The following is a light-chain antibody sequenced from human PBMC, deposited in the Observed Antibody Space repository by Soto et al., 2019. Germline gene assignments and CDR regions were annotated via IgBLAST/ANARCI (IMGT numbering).Light chain of an antibody. J-gene: IGKJ3*01. CDR1: QSVINNH. CDR2: GAS. V-gene: IGKV3-20*01. CDR3: QHCGSSHLFG. Sequence: EIVLTQSPGTLSLSPGERATLSCRASQSVINNHLAWYQQKPGQAPRLLIYGASSRATGIPDRFSGSGSGTDFTLTISRLEPEDFAVYYCQHCGSSHLFGFGPGTKVDIK.